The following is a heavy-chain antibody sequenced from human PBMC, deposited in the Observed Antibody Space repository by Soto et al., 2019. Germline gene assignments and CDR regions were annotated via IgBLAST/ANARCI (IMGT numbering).Heavy chain of an antibody. D-gene: IGHD3-10*01. J-gene: IGHJ1*01. CDR3: ARGPARSYMVRGLVGYFQH. CDR2: INHSGST. CDR1: GGSFSGYY. V-gene: IGHV4-34*01. Sequence: QVQLQQWGAGLLKPSETLSLTCAVYGGSFSGYYWRWIRQPPGKGLEGIGEINHSGSTNYNPSLKRRVTLHVAPSKDKFPLQLGSVPAADTAVYYCARGPARSYMVRGLVGYFQHWGQGTLVTVS.